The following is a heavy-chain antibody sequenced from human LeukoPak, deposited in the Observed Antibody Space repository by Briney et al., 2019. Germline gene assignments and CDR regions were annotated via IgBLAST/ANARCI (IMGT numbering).Heavy chain of an antibody. Sequence: SETLSLTCSVSGVSITSHFWSWIRQPPGKGLEWIGYIHYSGSTNYNPSLKSRVTISPDTSKNQLFLKLNSVTAADTAVYYCARLVWLGESPGSWFDSWGQGTLVTVSS. CDR3: ARLVWLGESPGSWFDS. D-gene: IGHD3-10*01. CDR2: IHYSGST. CDR1: GVSITSHF. V-gene: IGHV4-59*11. J-gene: IGHJ5*01.